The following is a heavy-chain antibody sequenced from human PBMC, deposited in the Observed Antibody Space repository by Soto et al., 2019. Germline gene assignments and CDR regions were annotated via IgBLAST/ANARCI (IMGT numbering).Heavy chain of an antibody. D-gene: IGHD2-2*01. Sequence: PGGSLRLSCAASGFTFSSYAMSWVRQAPGKGLEWVSANSGRGGSTYYADTVKGRFTISRDNSKNKLNLQMNSLKTEDTSLYYCMTGYDPQPHWGQGTLVTVSS. CDR2: NSGRGGST. J-gene: IGHJ4*02. CDR1: GFTFSSYA. V-gene: IGHV3-23*01. CDR3: MTGYDPQPH.